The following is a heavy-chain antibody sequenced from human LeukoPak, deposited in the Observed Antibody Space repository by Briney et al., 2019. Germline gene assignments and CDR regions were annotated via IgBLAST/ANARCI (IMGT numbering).Heavy chain of an antibody. J-gene: IGHJ1*01. CDR3: ARAEVVGAHLRSGYFQH. CDR1: GYTFSGYY. Sequence: ASVKVSCKASGYTFSGYYMHWVRQAPGQGLEWMGWINPNSGGTNYAQKFQGRVTMTRDTSISTAYMELSRLRSDDTAVYYCARAEVVGAHLRSGYFQHWGQGTLVIVSS. CDR2: INPNSGGT. D-gene: IGHD1-26*01. V-gene: IGHV1-2*02.